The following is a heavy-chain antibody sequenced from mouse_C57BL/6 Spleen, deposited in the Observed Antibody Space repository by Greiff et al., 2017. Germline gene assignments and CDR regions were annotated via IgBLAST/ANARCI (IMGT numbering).Heavy chain of an antibody. J-gene: IGHJ1*03. D-gene: IGHD2-4*01. Sequence: EVQLQESGPGMVKPSQSLSLTCTVTGYSITSGYDWHWIRHFPGNKLEWMGYISYSGSTNYNPSLKSRISITHDTSKNHFFLKLNSVTTEDTATYYCARAPYDYNWYFDVWGTGTTVTVSS. V-gene: IGHV3-1*01. CDR1: GYSITSGYD. CDR2: ISYSGST. CDR3: ARAPYDYNWYFDV.